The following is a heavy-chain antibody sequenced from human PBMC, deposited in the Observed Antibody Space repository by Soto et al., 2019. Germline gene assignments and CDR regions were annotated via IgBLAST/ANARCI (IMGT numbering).Heavy chain of an antibody. V-gene: IGHV4-59*12. CDR2: IYYSGST. CDR1: GGSISSYY. D-gene: IGHD2-2*01. Sequence: PSETLSLTCTVSGGSISSYYWSWIRQPPGKGLEWIGYIYYSGSTNYNPSLKSRVTISVDTSKNQFSLKLSSVTAADTAVYYCARAPRYAYYYYGMDVWGQGTTVTVSS. J-gene: IGHJ6*02. CDR3: ARAPRYAYYYYGMDV.